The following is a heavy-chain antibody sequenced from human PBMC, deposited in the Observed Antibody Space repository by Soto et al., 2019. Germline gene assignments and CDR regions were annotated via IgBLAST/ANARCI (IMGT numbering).Heavy chain of an antibody. CDR2: INPKSGGT. CDR3: ARDLAKGGGSAGFDY. D-gene: IGHD1-26*01. Sequence: QVQLVQSGAEVKKPGASVNVSCKASGYTFTVYYMHWVRQAPGQGLEWMGGINPKSGGTMYPQKFQGRVTMTWDTSNSTAYMALTRLRSDDTAVYYCARDLAKGGGSAGFDYWGQGTLVTVSS. V-gene: IGHV1-2*02. J-gene: IGHJ4*02. CDR1: GYTFTVYY.